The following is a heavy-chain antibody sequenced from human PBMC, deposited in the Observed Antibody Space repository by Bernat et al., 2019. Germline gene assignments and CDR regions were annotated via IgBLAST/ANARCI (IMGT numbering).Heavy chain of an antibody. J-gene: IGHJ4*02. CDR2: ISWHSGSI. CDR3: AKDIGGGRWELGNYFDY. CDR1: GFTFDDYA. Sequence: EVQLVESGGGLVQPGRSLRLSCAASGFTFDDYAMHWVRQAPGKGLEWVSGISWHSGSIGYADSVKGRFTISRDNAKNSLYLQMNSLRAEDTALYYCAKDIGGGRWELGNYFDYWGQGTLVTVSS. D-gene: IGHD1-26*01. V-gene: IGHV3-9*01.